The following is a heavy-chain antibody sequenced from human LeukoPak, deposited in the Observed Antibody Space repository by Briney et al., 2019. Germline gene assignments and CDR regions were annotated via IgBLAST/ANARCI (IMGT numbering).Heavy chain of an antibody. CDR3: AKSGGYSAGGFDP. J-gene: IGHJ5*02. CDR2: ISFGGSNK. V-gene: IGHV3-30*18. Sequence: GGSLRLSCAASGFTFSRYGMHWVRQAPGKGLEWVAVISFGGSNKYYTDSVKGRFTISRDNSKNTLYLQMNSLRAEDTAVYYCAKSGGYSAGGFDPWGQGTLVTVSS. D-gene: IGHD3-22*01. CDR1: GFTFSRYG.